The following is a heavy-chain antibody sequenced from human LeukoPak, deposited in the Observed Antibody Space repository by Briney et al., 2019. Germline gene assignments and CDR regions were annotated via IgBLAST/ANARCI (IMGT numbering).Heavy chain of an antibody. CDR1: GFTFSSYA. J-gene: IGHJ6*03. Sequence: GGSLRLSCAASGFTFSSYAMSSVRPAPGKGRECVSAISGGGGSPYYADSVKGRFTISRDNSKNPLYLQRNSLRAEDTAGYYCARVGRTTFFYYYYYMDVWGKGTTVTVSS. V-gene: IGHV3-23*01. D-gene: IGHD2/OR15-2a*01. CDR3: ARVGRTTFFYYYYYMDV. CDR2: ISGGGGSP.